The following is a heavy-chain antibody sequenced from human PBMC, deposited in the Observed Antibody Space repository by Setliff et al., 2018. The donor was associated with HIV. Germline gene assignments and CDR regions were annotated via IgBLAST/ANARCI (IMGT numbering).Heavy chain of an antibody. CDR2: INHSGST. V-gene: IGHV4-34*01. CDR3: ARQVTVVGYFETAAGSFNY. J-gene: IGHJ4*02. CDR1: GGSFSGYY. D-gene: IGHD2-21*01. Sequence: PSETLSLTCAVYGGSFSGYYWSWIRQPPGKGLEWIGEINHSGSTNYNPSLKSRVTISVDTSKNQFSLKVRSVTAADTAVYYCARQVTVVGYFETAAGSFNYWGPGTLVTVSS.